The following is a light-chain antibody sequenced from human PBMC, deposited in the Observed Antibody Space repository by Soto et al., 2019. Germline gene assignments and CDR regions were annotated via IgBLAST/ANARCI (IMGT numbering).Light chain of an antibody. CDR3: QVWDSSSDHWV. Sequence: SYELTQPPSVSVAPGQTARITRGGDNIGRKSVHWYQQKPGQAPVLVVADDTDRPSGIPERFSGSNSGNTATLAINTVEAGDEADYYCQVWDSSSDHWVFGGGTKLTVL. V-gene: IGLV3-21*02. CDR1: NIGRKS. CDR2: DDT. J-gene: IGLJ3*02.